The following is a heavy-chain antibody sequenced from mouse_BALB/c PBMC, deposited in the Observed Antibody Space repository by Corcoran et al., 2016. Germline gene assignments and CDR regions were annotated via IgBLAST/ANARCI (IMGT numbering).Heavy chain of an antibody. J-gene: IGHJ3*01. V-gene: IGHV9-3-1*01. CDR1: GYTFTNYG. CDR3: ARGDYVGLVWFSY. Sequence: IQLVPSGAELEKPGETVKIDCKASGYTFTNYGKKWVKQAPGKGLRWMGWINTYTGETTYADDFKGRFAFSLETSASTAGLQINNLKNEDTATYFCARGDYVGLVWFSYWGQGTLVPVSA. CDR2: INTYTGET. D-gene: IGHD2-4*01.